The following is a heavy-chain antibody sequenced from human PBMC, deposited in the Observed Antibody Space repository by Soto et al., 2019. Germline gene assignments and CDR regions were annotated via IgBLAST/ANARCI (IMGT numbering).Heavy chain of an antibody. D-gene: IGHD2-15*01. V-gene: IGHV1-8*01. CDR1: GYTFTSYD. CDR3: ARETTRRRDDY. CDR2: MNPNSGNT. Sequence: QVQLVQSGAEVKKPGASVKVSCKASGYTFTSYDINWVRQATGQGLEWMGWMNPNSGNTVYAQKFQGRGTMTRTTSITTAYMELSSMRPEATAASYYARETTRRRDDYWGQGTLVTVSS. J-gene: IGHJ4*02.